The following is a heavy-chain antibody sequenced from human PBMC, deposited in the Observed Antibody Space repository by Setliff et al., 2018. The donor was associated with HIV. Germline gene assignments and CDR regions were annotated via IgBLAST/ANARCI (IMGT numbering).Heavy chain of an antibody. CDR1: GASISSQY. V-gene: IGHV4-4*07. Sequence: SETLSLTCIVSGASISSQYWSWIRQPAGKGLEWIGRVYSSGNTNYNPSFKSRLTMSVDSSGNQFSLTLTSVTAADTAVYYCARDQRWEFPHYFDYWGQGALVTVSS. CDR3: ARDQRWEFPHYFDY. CDR2: VYSSGNT. J-gene: IGHJ4*02. D-gene: IGHD1-26*01.